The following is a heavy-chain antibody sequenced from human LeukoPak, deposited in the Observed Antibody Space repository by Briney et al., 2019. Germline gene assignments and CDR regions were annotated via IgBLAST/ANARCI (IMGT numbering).Heavy chain of an antibody. J-gene: IGHJ4*02. CDR1: GFTLSSYA. CDR2: ISGSGGTT. Sequence: GGSLRLSCAASGFTLSSYAMSWVRQAPGKGLEWVSAISGSGGTTYSADSVKGRFTISRDNSKNTLYLQMNSLRAEDTAVYYCAKQGSSGWYSGIDYWGQGTLVTVSS. V-gene: IGHV3-23*01. CDR3: AKQGSSGWYSGIDY. D-gene: IGHD6-19*01.